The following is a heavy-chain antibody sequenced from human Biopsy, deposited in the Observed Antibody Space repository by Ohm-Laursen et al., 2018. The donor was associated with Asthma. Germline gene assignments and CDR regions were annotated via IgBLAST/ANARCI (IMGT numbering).Heavy chain of an antibody. V-gene: IGHV4-59*01. CDR3: ASGGIAVAGPSHYYYYYGMDV. J-gene: IGHJ6*02. D-gene: IGHD6-19*01. CDR1: GGSISSYY. Sequence: GTLSLTCTVSGGSISSYYWSWIRQPPGKGLEWIGYIYYSGSTNYNPSLKSRVTISVDTSKNQFSLKLSSVTAADTAVYYCASGGIAVAGPSHYYYYYGMDVWGQGTTVTVSS. CDR2: IYYSGST.